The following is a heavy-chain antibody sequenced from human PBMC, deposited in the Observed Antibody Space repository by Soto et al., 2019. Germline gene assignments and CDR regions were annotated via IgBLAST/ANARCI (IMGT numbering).Heavy chain of an antibody. J-gene: IGHJ4*02. D-gene: IGHD2-8*02. CDR2: INHSGST. CDR1: GGSFSGYS. Sequence: QVQLQQWGAGLLKPSETLSLTCAVYGGSFSGYSWTWIRQPPGTGLEWIGEINHSGSTNYNPSPKSRVTISVDTSKNQFSLKLTSVTAGDTAVYYCARDKITGLFDYWGQGTLVTVSS. V-gene: IGHV4-34*01. CDR3: ARDKITGLFDY.